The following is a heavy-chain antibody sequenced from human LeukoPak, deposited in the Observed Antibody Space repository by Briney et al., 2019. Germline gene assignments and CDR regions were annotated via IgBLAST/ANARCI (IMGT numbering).Heavy chain of an antibody. V-gene: IGHV1-69-2*01. CDR1: GYTFTDYY. D-gene: IGHD2-2*02. CDR3: ATEVVPAAIRDY. CDR2: VDPEDGET. Sequence: ASVKLSCKVSGYTFTDYYMHWVPQAPGKGLEWMGLVDPEDGETIYAEKFQGRVTITADTSTDTAYMELSSLRSEDTAVYYCATEVVPAAIRDYWGQGTLVTVSS. J-gene: IGHJ4*02.